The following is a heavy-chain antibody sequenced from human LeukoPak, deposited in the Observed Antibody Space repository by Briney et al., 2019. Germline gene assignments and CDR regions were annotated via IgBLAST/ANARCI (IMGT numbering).Heavy chain of an antibody. V-gene: IGHV1-18*01. CDR3: ARTGEFTIFGVVIPPFDY. Sequence: ASVKVSCKASGYTFTSYGISWVRQAPGQGLEWMGWISAYNGNTNYAQKLQGRVTMTTDTSTSTAYMELRSLRSDDTAVYYCARTGEFTIFGVVIPPFDYWGQGNLVTVSS. CDR1: GYTFTSYG. J-gene: IGHJ4*02. D-gene: IGHD3-3*01. CDR2: ISAYNGNT.